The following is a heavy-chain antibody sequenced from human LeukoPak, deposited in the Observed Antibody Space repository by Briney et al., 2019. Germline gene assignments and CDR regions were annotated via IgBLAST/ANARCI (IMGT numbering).Heavy chain of an antibody. J-gene: IGHJ4*02. CDR1: GFTFSSYS. D-gene: IGHD2-21*01. CDR3: ARDSPYCGGDCYVFDY. CDR2: ISSSSSYI. V-gene: IGHV3-21*01. Sequence: GGSLRLSCAASGFTFSSYSMNWVRQAPGKGLEWVSSISSSSSYIYYADSVKGRFTISRDNAKNSLYLQMNSPRAEDTAVYYCARDSPYCGGDCYVFDYWGQGTLVTVSS.